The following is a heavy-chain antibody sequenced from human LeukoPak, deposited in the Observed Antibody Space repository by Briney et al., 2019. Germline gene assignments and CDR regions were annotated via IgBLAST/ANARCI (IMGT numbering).Heavy chain of an antibody. J-gene: IGHJ4*02. CDR3: ARGLHDLWRGHMGY. CDR2: IDSDGNT. Sequence: PGGSLRLSCAASGFTVNNNYMTWVRQAPGKGLDCVSVIDSDGNTYYGYSVMGRFSISRDNSKNMVFIQMNSLGAEDTAVYYCARGLHDLWRGHMGYWGQGTLVTVSS. D-gene: IGHD3-3*01. CDR1: GFTVNNNY. V-gene: IGHV3-53*01.